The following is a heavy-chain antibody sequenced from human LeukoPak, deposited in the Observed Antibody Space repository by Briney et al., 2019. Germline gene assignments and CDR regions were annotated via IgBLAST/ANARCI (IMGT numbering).Heavy chain of an antibody. Sequence: SETLSLSCTVSGGSIRSYYWGWIRQPRGKGLEWIGYIYYSGSTNYNPSLKSRVTISVDTSKNQFSLKLSSVTAADTAVYYCARGGATVQSYYFDYWGQGTLVTVSS. D-gene: IGHD1-1*01. V-gene: IGHV4-59*01. CDR1: GGSIRSYY. CDR3: ARGGATVQSYYFDY. J-gene: IGHJ4*02. CDR2: IYYSGST.